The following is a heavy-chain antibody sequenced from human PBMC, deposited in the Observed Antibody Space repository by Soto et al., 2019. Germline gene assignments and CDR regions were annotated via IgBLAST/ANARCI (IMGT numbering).Heavy chain of an antibody. Sequence: SETLSLTCAVSGGSISSGGYSWSWIRQPPGKGLEWIGYIYHSGSTYYNPSLKSRVTISVDRSKNQFSLKLSPVTAADTAVYYCARAGVAAAGTPTRKYYYYYYGMDVWGQGTTVTVSS. V-gene: IGHV4-30-2*01. CDR3: ARAGVAAAGTPTRKYYYYYYGMDV. J-gene: IGHJ6*02. CDR2: IYHSGST. CDR1: GGSISSGGYS. D-gene: IGHD6-13*01.